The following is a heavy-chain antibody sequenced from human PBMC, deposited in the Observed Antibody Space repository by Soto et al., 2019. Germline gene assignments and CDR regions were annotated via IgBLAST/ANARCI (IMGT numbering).Heavy chain of an antibody. V-gene: IGHV1-18*01. CDR2: ISTYNGDT. Sequence: ASVKVSCKASGYTLTAYGISWVRQAPGQGLEWMGWISTYNGDTNYAQKVQGRVTITTDTSTSTAYMELSSLRSEDTAAYYCARSQGSSTSLEIYYYYYYGMDVWGQGTTVTVSS. D-gene: IGHD2-2*01. CDR3: ARSQGSSTSLEIYYYYYYGMDV. J-gene: IGHJ6*02. CDR1: GYTLTAYG.